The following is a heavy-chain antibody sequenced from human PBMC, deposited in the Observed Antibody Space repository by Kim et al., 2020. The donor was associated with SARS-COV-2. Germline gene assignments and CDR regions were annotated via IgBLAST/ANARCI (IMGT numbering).Heavy chain of an antibody. J-gene: IGHJ3*02. CDR3: ARPRGGSYADAFDI. Sequence: GGSLRLSCAAFGFTFSSYAMHWVRQAPGKGLEWVAVISYDGSNKYYADSVKGRFTISRDNSKNTLYLQMNSLRAEDTAVYYCARPRGGSYADAFDIWGQGTMVTVSS. CDR1: GFTFSSYA. CDR2: ISYDGSNK. V-gene: IGHV3-30*04. D-gene: IGHD1-26*01.